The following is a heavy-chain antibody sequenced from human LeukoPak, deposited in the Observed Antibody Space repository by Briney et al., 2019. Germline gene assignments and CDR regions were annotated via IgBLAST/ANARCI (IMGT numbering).Heavy chain of an antibody. V-gene: IGHV1-2*02. J-gene: IGHJ4*02. CDR3: ARDRGVTTDLDY. CDR2: INPNSGGT. CDR1: GYTFTDYY. Sequence: ASVKVSCKASGYTFTDYYMHWVRQAPGQGLEWMGWINPNSGGTNYAQKFQGRVTMTGDTSISTAYMELSSLRSDDTAVYYCARDRGVTTDLDYWGQGTLVTVSS. D-gene: IGHD4-17*01.